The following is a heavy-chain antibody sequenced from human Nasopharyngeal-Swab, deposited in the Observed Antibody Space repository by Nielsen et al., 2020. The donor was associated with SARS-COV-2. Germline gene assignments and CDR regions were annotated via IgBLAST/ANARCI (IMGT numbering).Heavy chain of an antibody. CDR3: ARWDYSNYDLDY. V-gene: IGHV3-21*01. J-gene: IGHJ4*02. Sequence: GESLKISCAASGFTFSSYSMNWVRQAPGKGLEWVSSISSSSSYIYYADSVKGRFTISRDNAKNSLYLQMNSLRAEDTAVYYCARWDYSNYDLDYWGQGTLVTVSP. CDR1: GFTFSSYS. D-gene: IGHD4-11*01. CDR2: ISSSSSYI.